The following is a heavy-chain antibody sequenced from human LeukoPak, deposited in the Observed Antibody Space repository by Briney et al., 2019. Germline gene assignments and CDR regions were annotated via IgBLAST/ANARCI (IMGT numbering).Heavy chain of an antibody. CDR1: RFTFSSYS. V-gene: IGHV3-21*03. CDR3: TTLPAAMIMAYYYYYMDI. D-gene: IGHD2-2*01. J-gene: IGHJ6*03. Sequence: PGGSLRLSCAASRFTFSSYSMNWVRQAPGKGLEWVSSISSSGSYIYYADSVKGRFTISRDNAKNSLYLQMNSLKTEDTAVYYCTTLPAAMIMAYYYYYMDIWGKGTTVTVSS. CDR2: ISSSGSYI.